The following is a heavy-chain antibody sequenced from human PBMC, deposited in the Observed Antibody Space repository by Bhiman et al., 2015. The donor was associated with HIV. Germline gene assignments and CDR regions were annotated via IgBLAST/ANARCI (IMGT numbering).Heavy chain of an antibody. CDR1: GFTFSSYA. D-gene: IGHD6-6*01. CDR2: ISGSGGST. Sequence: EVQLLESGGGLVQPGGSLRLSCAASGFTFSSYAMSWVRQAQGKGLEWVSAISGSGGSTYYADSVKGRFTISRDNSKNTLYLQLNSLRAEDTAVYYCAKDLALGSSSGNYFDYWGQGTLVTVSS. V-gene: IGHV3-23*01. J-gene: IGHJ4*02. CDR3: AKDLALGSSSGNYFDY.